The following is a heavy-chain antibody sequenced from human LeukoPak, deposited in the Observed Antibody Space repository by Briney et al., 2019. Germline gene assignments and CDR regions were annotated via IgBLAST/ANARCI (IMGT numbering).Heavy chain of an antibody. CDR2: INTKGET. D-gene: IGHD2-21*01. V-gene: IGHV4-4*09. J-gene: IGHJ4*02. CDR1: GVSMSAYQ. CDR3: ATSNDAKIAPFDH. Sequence: ASETLSLTCTVSGVSMSAYQWSWVRQSPEKGLEWIGCINTKGETSYNPSLKSRVTTSVDTSKSQFSLGLTSVTAADTAVYYCATSNDAKIAPFDHWGQGAPVTVSS.